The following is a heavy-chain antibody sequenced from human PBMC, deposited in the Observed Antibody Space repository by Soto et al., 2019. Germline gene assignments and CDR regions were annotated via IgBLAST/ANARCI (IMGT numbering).Heavy chain of an antibody. CDR2: IYYSGST. J-gene: IGHJ4*02. D-gene: IGHD1-26*01. CDR1: GGSISSGDYY. V-gene: IGHV4-30-4*01. CDR3: ASGGSYLSSEFDY. Sequence: SETLSLTCTVSGGSISSGDYYWSWIRQPPGKGLEWIGYIYYSGSTYYNPSLKSRVTISVDTSKNQFSLKLSSVTAADTAVYYCASGGSYLSSEFDYWGQGTPVTVSS.